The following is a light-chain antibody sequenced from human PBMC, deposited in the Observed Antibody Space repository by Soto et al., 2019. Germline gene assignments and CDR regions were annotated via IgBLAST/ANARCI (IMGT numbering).Light chain of an antibody. J-gene: IGKJ4*01. V-gene: IGKV3-11*01. Sequence: EIFLTQSPATLSLSRGEIATLSCRASQSVSSYLAWYQQKPGQAPRLLIYDASNRATGIPARFSGSGSGTDFTLTISSLEPEDFAVYYCQQRGNWPLTFGGGTKVDIK. CDR2: DAS. CDR3: QQRGNWPLT. CDR1: QSVSSY.